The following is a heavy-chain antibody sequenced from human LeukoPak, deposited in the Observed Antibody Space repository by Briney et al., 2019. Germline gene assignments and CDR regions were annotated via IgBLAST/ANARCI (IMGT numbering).Heavy chain of an antibody. V-gene: IGHV4-39*01. CDR3: ARTAVAGILSWFDP. CDR2: IYYSGST. Sequence: SETLSLTCTVSGGSISSRSYYWGWIRQPPGKGLEWIGSIYYSGSTYYNPSLKSRVTISVDTSKNQFSLKLSSVTAADTAVYYCARTAVAGILSWFDPWGQGTLVTVSS. J-gene: IGHJ5*02. D-gene: IGHD6-19*01. CDR1: GGSISSRSYY.